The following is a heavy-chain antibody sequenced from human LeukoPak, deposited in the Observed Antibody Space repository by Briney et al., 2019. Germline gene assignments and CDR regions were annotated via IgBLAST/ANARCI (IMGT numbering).Heavy chain of an antibody. CDR2: IYHSGST. D-gene: IGHD4-23*01. CDR1: GYSISSGYY. CDR3: ARRNYGGNSGRIRFDY. Sequence: KPSETLSLTCTVSGYSISSGYYWGWIRQPPGKGLEWIGSIYHSGSTYYNPSLKSRVTISVDTSKNQFSLKLSSVTAADTAVYYCARRNYGGNSGRIRFDYWGQGTLVTVSS. J-gene: IGHJ4*02. V-gene: IGHV4-38-2*02.